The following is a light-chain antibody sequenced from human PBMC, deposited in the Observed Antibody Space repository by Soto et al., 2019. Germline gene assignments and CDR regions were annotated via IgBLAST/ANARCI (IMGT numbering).Light chain of an antibody. CDR1: HTISTW. CDR2: KAS. CDR3: QQYNSG. Sequence: IQMTQFPSTLSASVGDTVTITCRASHTISTWMAWYQHKPGRAPKLLIYKASNLENGVPSRFSSSGSGTIFTLTISRLQPDDFATYYCQQYNSGFGQGTKVEIK. V-gene: IGKV1-5*03. J-gene: IGKJ1*01.